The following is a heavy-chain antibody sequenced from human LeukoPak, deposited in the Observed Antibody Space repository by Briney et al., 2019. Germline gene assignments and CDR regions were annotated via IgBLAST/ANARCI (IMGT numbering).Heavy chain of an antibody. Sequence: PGGSLRLSRAVSGFTSSNAWMSWVRQAPGKGLEWVGRIKSKTDGGTRDYAAPVKGRFTISRDDSKNTLYLQMNSLKTEDTAVYYCTTFDYAAFLIWGQGTMVTVSS. D-gene: IGHD4/OR15-4a*01. J-gene: IGHJ3*02. CDR2: IKSKTDGGTR. V-gene: IGHV3-15*01. CDR1: GFTSSNAW. CDR3: TTFDYAAFLI.